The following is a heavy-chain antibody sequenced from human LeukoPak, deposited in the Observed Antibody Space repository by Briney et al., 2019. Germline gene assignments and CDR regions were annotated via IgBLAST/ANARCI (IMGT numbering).Heavy chain of an antibody. CDR2: ISSSSSTI. Sequence: GGSLRLSCAASGFTFSSYSMNWVRQAPGKGLEWVSYISSSSSTIYYADSVKGRFTISRGNAKNSLYLQMNSLRAEDTAVYYCARVYYDSSGYYDAFDIWGQGTMVTVSS. CDR3: ARVYYDSSGYYDAFDI. V-gene: IGHV3-48*01. J-gene: IGHJ3*02. CDR1: GFTFSSYS. D-gene: IGHD3-22*01.